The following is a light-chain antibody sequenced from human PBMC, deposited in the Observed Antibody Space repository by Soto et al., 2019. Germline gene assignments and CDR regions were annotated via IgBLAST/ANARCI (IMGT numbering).Light chain of an antibody. CDR1: QSVTYN. Sequence: EIVMTQSPATLSVSPGETATLSCRASQSVTYNLAWYQQKPGQGPRLLIYGAFTRDTGIPARFSGSGSGTEFTLTISSLQSEDFAVYYCQQYKNWPQLIFGGGTKVQIK. CDR3: QQYKNWPQLI. V-gene: IGKV3-15*01. CDR2: GAF. J-gene: IGKJ4*01.